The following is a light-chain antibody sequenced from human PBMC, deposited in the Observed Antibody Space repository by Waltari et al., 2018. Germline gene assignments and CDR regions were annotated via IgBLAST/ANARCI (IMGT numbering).Light chain of an antibody. CDR3: LSRDTTSTRV. Sequence: SSELTQDPAVSVALGQTVSITCKGDSLRRYYASWYQQRPGQAPILILYGQDNRPSGIPDRFSGYTSGNTASLTITGAQAEDEADYYCLSRDTTSTRVFGGGTRLTV. J-gene: IGLJ3*02. CDR1: SLRRYY. CDR2: GQD. V-gene: IGLV3-19*01.